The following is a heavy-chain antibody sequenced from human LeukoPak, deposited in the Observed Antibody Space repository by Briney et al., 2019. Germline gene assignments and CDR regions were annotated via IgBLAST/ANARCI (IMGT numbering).Heavy chain of an antibody. V-gene: IGHV1-18*01. Sequence: WASVKVSCKASGYTFTSYGISWVRQAPGQGLEWMGWISAYNGNTNYAQKLQGRVTITRDTSASTAYMELSSLRSEDTAVYYCASRIVVDAFDIWGQGTMVTVSS. CDR2: ISAYNGNT. D-gene: IGHD2-2*01. CDR3: ASRIVVDAFDI. J-gene: IGHJ3*02. CDR1: GYTFTSYG.